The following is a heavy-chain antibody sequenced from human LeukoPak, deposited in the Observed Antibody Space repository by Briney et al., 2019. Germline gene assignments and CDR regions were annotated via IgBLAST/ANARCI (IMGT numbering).Heavy chain of an antibody. Sequence: GGSLRLSCAASGFTFSSYGMHWVRQAPGKGLEWVAFIRNDGSNRYYEDSVKGRFTVSRDNSKNTLYLQMNSLRAEDTAVYYCAKAPYFKSSFDYWGQGTLVTVSS. CDR2: IRNDGSNR. D-gene: IGHD2/OR15-2a*01. V-gene: IGHV3-30*02. CDR1: GFTFSSYG. J-gene: IGHJ4*02. CDR3: AKAPYFKSSFDY.